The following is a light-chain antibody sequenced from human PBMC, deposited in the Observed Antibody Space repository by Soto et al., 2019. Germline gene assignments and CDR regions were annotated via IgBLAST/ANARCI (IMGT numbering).Light chain of an antibody. CDR2: GAS. CDR3: QEYGTSRT. Sequence: EIVVTQSPGTLSFSPGERATLSCRASQSVSSNSLAWYQQRPGQAPRLLIYGASNRATGIPDRFSGSGSGTDFTLSISRLEPEDVAVYYCQEYGTSRTFGQGTKVE. CDR1: QSVSSNS. J-gene: IGKJ1*01. V-gene: IGKV3-20*01.